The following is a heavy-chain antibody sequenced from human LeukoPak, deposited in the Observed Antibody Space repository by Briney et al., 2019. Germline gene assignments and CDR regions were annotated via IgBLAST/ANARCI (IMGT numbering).Heavy chain of an antibody. CDR2: IYYSGST. Sequence: QASETLSLTCTVSGGSISSSSYYWSWIRQPPGKGLEWIGYIYYSGSTNYNPSLKSRVTISVDTSKNQFSLKLSSVTAADTAVYYCAGAPRGYDEVVIIYYFDYWGQGTLVTVSS. CDR3: AGAPRGYDEVVIIYYFDY. V-gene: IGHV4-61*05. J-gene: IGHJ4*02. D-gene: IGHD3-3*01. CDR1: GGSISSSSYY.